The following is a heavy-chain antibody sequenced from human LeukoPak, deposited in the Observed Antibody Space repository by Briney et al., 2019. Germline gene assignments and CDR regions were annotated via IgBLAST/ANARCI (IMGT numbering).Heavy chain of an antibody. CDR2: IIPIFGTA. J-gene: IGHJ3*02. CDR1: GGTFSSYA. D-gene: IGHD3-10*01. V-gene: IGHV1-69*13. Sequence: GASVTVSCKASGGTFSSYAISWVRQAPGQGREWMGGIIPIFGTANYAQKFQGRVTITADESTSTAYMELSSLRSEDTAVYYCARVGRRSGSYSYAFDIWGQGAMVTVSS. CDR3: ARVGRRSGSYSYAFDI.